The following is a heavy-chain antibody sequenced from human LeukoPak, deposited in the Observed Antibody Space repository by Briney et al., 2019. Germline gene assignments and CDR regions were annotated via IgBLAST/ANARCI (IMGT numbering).Heavy chain of an antibody. D-gene: IGHD2-15*01. CDR1: DGSISSYY. V-gene: IGHV4-4*07. CDR2: INTSGST. J-gene: IGHJ4*02. CDR3: ARDLYRYCSGGSCRQFDY. Sequence: SETLSLTCTVSDGSISSYYWSWIRQPAGKGLEWIGRINTSGSTNYNPSLKSRVTMSVDTSKNQFSLKLSSVTAADTAVYYCARDLYRYCSGGSCRQFDYWGQGTLVTVSS.